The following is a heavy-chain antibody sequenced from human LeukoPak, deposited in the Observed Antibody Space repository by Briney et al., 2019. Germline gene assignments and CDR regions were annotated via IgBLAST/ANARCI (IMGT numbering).Heavy chain of an antibody. J-gene: IGHJ3*02. CDR1: GYSITSGYY. V-gene: IGHV4-38-2*02. D-gene: IGHD3-3*01. CDR2: INYSGST. Sequence: SETLSLTCSVSGYSITSGYYWGWIRQPPGKGLEWIGRINYSGSTYYNPSLKSRVTISVDTSENQFSLKLSSVTAADTAVYYCARVYYAFDIWGQGAMVTVSS. CDR3: ARVYYAFDI.